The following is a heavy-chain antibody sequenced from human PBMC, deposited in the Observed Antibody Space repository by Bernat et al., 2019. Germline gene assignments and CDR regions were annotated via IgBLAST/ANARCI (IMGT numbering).Heavy chain of an antibody. CDR2: ISGSGGST. Sequence: EVQLLESGGGLVQPGGSLRLSCAASGFTFSSYAMSWVRQAPGKGLEWVSAISGSGGSTYYADSVKGRFTISRDNSKNTLYLQMNSLRAEDTAVYSCAKDWDYYDSSGYFGGSGYWGQGTLVTVSS. CDR3: AKDWDYYDSSGYFGGSGY. CDR1: GFTFSSYA. J-gene: IGHJ4*02. V-gene: IGHV3-23*01. D-gene: IGHD3-22*01.